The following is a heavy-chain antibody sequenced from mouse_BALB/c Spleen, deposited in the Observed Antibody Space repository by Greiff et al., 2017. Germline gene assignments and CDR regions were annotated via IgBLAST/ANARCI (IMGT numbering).Heavy chain of an antibody. J-gene: IGHJ4*01. CDR3: ARSNWSFCAMDY. V-gene: IGHV14-3*02. CDR1: GFNIKDTY. D-gene: IGHD4-1*01. Sequence: VQLKESGAELVKPGASVKLSCTASGFNIKDTYMHWVKQRPEQGLEWIGRIDPANGNTKYDPKFQGKATITADTSSNTAYLQLSSLTSEDTAVYYCARSNWSFCAMDYWGQGTSVTVSS. CDR2: IDPANGNT.